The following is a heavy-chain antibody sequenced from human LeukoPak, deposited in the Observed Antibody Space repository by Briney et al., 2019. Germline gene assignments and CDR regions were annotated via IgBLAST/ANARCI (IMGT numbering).Heavy chain of an antibody. Sequence: ASVKVSCKASGYTFTSYDINWVRQAPGQGLEWMGWMNPNSGNTGYAQKVQGRVTMTRNTSISTPYMDLSSLRSEDTAVYYCARYYSSSYYYYYYYMDVWGKGTTVTVSS. CDR2: MNPNSGNT. CDR1: GYTFTSYD. CDR3: ARYYSSSYYYYYYYMDV. J-gene: IGHJ6*03. D-gene: IGHD6-6*01. V-gene: IGHV1-8*01.